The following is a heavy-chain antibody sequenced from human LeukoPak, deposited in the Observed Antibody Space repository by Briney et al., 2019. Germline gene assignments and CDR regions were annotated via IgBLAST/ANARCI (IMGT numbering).Heavy chain of an antibody. CDR2: VYGGGTT. CDR3: ARIDSSGFYPAY. Sequence: PGGSLRLSCAASGFTASSNFMSWVRQAPGKGLEWVSVVYGGGTTYYADSVKGRFTISRDNSKNALYLQMNSLRVEDTAVYYCARIDSSGFYPAYWGQGTLVTVSS. D-gene: IGHD3-22*01. CDR1: GFTASSNF. J-gene: IGHJ4*02. V-gene: IGHV3-53*01.